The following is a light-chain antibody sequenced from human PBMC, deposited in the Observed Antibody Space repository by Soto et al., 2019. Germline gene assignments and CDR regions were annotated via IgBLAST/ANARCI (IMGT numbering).Light chain of an antibody. J-gene: IGLJ3*02. Sequence: QSALTQPASVSGSPGQSITISCTGTSSDVGAYNFVSWYQQYPGKAPKLIIYEVTNRPSGVSNRFSGSKSGNTASLTISGLQAEDEADYYCNSYTSSSARVFSGGTKLTVL. CDR1: SSDVGAYNF. CDR2: EVT. V-gene: IGLV2-14*01. CDR3: NSYTSSSARV.